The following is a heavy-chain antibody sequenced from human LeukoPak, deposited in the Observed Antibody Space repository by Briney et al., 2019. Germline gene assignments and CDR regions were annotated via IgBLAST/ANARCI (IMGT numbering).Heavy chain of an antibody. CDR3: ARVVVTMIVVVTGFDP. Sequence: PSETLSLTCTVSGGSISSSSYYWGWIRQPPGKGLEWIGSIYYSGSTYYNPSLKSRVTISVDTSKNQFSLKLSSVTAADTAVYYCARVVVTMIVVVTGFDPWGQGTLVTVSS. D-gene: IGHD3-22*01. V-gene: IGHV4-39*07. J-gene: IGHJ5*02. CDR2: IYYSGST. CDR1: GGSISSSSYY.